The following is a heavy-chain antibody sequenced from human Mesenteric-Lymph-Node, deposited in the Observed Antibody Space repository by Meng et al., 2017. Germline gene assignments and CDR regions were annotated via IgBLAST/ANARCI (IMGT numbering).Heavy chain of an antibody. CDR1: GASISSDSYN. CDR3: ARVSRGNSVGCDY. V-gene: IGHV4-61*02. J-gene: IGHJ4*02. CDR2: IYTSGRT. Sequence: SETLSLTCTVSGASISSDSYNWNWIRQPAGKGLEWIGRIYTSGRTNYNPSLKSRVTISSDTSKNQFSLKLSSVTAADTAVYYCARVSRGNSVGCDYWGQGTLVTVSS. D-gene: IGHD4-23*01.